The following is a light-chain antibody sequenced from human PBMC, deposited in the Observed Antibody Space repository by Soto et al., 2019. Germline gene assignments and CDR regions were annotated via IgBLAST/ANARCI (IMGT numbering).Light chain of an antibody. Sequence: QSALTQPPSASGSPGQSVTISCTGTSSDVVGYNYVSWYQQHPGKAPKLMIYEVSKRPSGVPDRFSGSKSGNTASLTVPGLQAEDEADYYCSSYGGSNNYVFGTGTKLTVL. CDR1: SSDVVGYNY. V-gene: IGLV2-8*01. J-gene: IGLJ1*01. CDR3: SSYGGSNNYV. CDR2: EVS.